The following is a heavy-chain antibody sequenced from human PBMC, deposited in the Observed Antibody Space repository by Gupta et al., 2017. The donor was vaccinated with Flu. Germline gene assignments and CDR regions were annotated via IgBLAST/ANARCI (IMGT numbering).Heavy chain of an antibody. CDR2: SRNKANGYST. CDR1: GFTFRDYY. J-gene: IGHJ4*02. CDR3: VRGSRSFDF. V-gene: IGHV3-72*01. Sequence: EVQLVDSGGGLVQPGGSLRLSCVVSGFTFRDYYLDWVRQAPGKGLEWVARSRNKANGYSTEYAASVRGRFTISRDDLKNSLYLQMNSLKTEDTALYFCVRGSRSFDFWGQGTLVTVSS.